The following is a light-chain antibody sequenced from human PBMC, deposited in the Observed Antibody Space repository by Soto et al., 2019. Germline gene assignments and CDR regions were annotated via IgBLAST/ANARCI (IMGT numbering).Light chain of an antibody. CDR1: ESINQD. Sequence: ETVMTPSPATLSVSPWSVATLSCRSTESINQDLAWYQQKPGQAPRLLIHGASYRATGIPDRFSGRGSGTEFTLAISRLQSEDFAIYYCQKYNTWPRTFGGGTKVDIK. J-gene: IGKJ4*01. CDR3: QKYNTWPRT. V-gene: IGKV3-15*01. CDR2: GAS.